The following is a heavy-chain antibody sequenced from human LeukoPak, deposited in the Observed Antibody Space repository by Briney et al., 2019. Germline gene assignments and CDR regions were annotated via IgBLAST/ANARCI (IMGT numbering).Heavy chain of an antibody. CDR1: GFTFSSYA. CDR3: ANLALAPHQYGMDV. D-gene: IGHD2-2*01. J-gene: IGHJ6*02. Sequence: PGGSLRLSCAASGFTFSSYAMSWVRQAPGKGLEWVSAINGSGGSTYYADSVKGRFTISRDNSKNTLYLQMNSLRAEDTAVYYCANLALAPHQYGMDVWGHGTTVTVSS. V-gene: IGHV3-23*01. CDR2: INGSGGST.